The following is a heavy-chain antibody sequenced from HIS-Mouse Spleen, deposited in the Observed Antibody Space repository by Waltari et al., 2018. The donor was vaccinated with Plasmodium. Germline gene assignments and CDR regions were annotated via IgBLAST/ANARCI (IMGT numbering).Heavy chain of an antibody. J-gene: IGHJ4*02. CDR2: IRSKANSYAT. CDR3: TRLSLEAKESN. V-gene: IGHV3-73*01. CDR1: GFTFSGSA. Sequence: EVQLVESGGGLVQPGGSLKLSCAASGFTFSGSATHWVRQASGKGLEWVGRIRSKANSYATAYAASVKGRFTISRDDSKNTAYLQMNSLKTEDTAVYYCTRLSLEAKESNWGQGTLVTVSS.